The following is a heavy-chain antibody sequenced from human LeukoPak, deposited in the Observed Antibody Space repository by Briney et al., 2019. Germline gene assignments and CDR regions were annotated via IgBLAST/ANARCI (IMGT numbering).Heavy chain of an antibody. J-gene: IGHJ4*02. CDR2: IYYSGST. D-gene: IGHD3-10*01. CDR1: GGSISSGSYY. V-gene: IGHV4-39*07. Sequence: PSETLSLTCTVSGGSISSGSYYWGWIRQPPGKGLEWIGSIYYSGSTYYNPSLKSRVTISVDTSKNQFSLKLRSVTAADTAVYYCVRERTYGNYFDYWGQGALVTVSS. CDR3: VRERTYGNYFDY.